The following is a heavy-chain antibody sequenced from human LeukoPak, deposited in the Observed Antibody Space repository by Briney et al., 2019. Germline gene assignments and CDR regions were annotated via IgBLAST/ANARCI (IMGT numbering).Heavy chain of an antibody. J-gene: IGHJ4*02. V-gene: IGHV4-61*10. CDR1: GGSVSSGDYY. Sequence: SETLSLTCTVSGGSVSSGDYYWTWIRQPAGKGLEWIGRIYTSGSTTYSPSLKSRVTISRDTSKNQFSLKLSSVTAADTAVYHCARAKVQQQLDYWGQGTLVTVSS. CDR3: ARAKVQQQLDY. CDR2: IYTSGST. D-gene: IGHD6-13*01.